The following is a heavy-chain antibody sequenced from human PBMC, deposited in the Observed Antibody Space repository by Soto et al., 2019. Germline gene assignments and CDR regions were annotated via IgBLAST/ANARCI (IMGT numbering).Heavy chain of an antibody. Sequence: PGGSLRLSCAASGFTFSSYAMSWVRQAPGKGLEWVSIIDEGGGNTYYSDFVKGRFTISRDNSKNTLSLQMNSLRAEDTAVYYCAKDYRVYDSSGYPLDYWGQGTLVTVSS. CDR2: IDEGGGNT. D-gene: IGHD3-22*01. CDR1: GFTFSSYA. V-gene: IGHV3-23*01. CDR3: AKDYRVYDSSGYPLDY. J-gene: IGHJ4*02.